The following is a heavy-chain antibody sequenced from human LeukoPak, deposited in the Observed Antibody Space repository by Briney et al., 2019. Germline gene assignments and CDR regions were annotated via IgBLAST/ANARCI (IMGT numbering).Heavy chain of an antibody. J-gene: IGHJ5*02. CDR3: ARGYYDILTGYYHNWFDP. D-gene: IGHD3-9*01. V-gene: IGHV1-8*01. Sequence: VASVKVSCKASGYTFTSYDINWVRQATGQGLEWMGWMNPNSSNTGYAQKFQGRVTMTRNTSISTAYMELSSLRSEDTAVYYCARGYYDILTGYYHNWFDPWGQGTLVTVSS. CDR1: GYTFTSYD. CDR2: MNPNSSNT.